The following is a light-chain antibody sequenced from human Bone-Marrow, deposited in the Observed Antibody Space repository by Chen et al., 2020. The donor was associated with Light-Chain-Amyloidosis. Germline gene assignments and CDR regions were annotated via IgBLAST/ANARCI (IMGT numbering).Light chain of an antibody. CDR1: DLPTKY. Sequence: SYDLTQPPSVSVSPGQTARITCSGDDLPTKYAYWYQQKPGQAAVLVIHIETESPSGISERLSGSSSGTTATLTISGVQAEDEADYHCQAADSSGTYEVIFGGGTNLTV. V-gene: IGLV3-25*03. CDR3: QAADSSGTYEVI. J-gene: IGLJ2*01. CDR2: IET.